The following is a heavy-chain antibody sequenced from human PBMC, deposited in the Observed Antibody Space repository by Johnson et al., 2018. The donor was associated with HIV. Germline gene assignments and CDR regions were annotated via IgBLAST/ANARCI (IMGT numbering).Heavy chain of an antibody. Sequence: QVQLVESGGGVVQPGRSLRLSCAASGFTFSSYAMHWVRQAPGKGLEWVAVISYDESNKYYADSVKGRFTISRDNSKNTLYLQMNSLRAEDTAVYYCAGGLGAAAGAFDIWGQGTMVTVSS. CDR1: GFTFSSYA. V-gene: IGHV3-30*04. CDR3: AGGLGAAAGAFDI. D-gene: IGHD6-13*01. CDR2: ISYDESNK. J-gene: IGHJ3*02.